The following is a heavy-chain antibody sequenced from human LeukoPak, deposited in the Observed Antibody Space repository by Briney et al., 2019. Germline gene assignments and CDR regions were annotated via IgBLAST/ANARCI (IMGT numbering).Heavy chain of an antibody. CDR3: ARDKSFHH. CDR2: ISSSSSYI. V-gene: IGHV3-21*01. Sequence: GVKLRLSAAGSAFTFCGYSMDWVPQGPGKGLEGFSSISSSSSYISYADSVKGRFTISRDNAKNPLYLQMNSLRAEDTAVYYCARDKSFHHWGQGTLVPVSS. J-gene: IGHJ1*01. CDR1: AFTFCGYS.